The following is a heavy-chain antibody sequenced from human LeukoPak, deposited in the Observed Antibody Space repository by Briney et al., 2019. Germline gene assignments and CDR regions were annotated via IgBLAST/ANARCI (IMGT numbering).Heavy chain of an antibody. D-gene: IGHD6-6*01. CDR1: GFTFSSYS. Sequence: KPGGSLRLSCAASGFTFSSYSMNWVRQAPGKGLEWVSSISSSSSYIYYADSVKGRFTISRDNAKNSLYLQMNSLRAEDTAVYYCARNGIAARVGAFDIWGQGTMVTVSS. J-gene: IGHJ3*02. CDR2: ISSSSSYI. CDR3: ARNGIAARVGAFDI. V-gene: IGHV3-21*01.